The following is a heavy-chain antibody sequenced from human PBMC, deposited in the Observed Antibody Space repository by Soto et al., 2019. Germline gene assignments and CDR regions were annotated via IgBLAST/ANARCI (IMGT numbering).Heavy chain of an antibody. CDR2: ISAYNGNT. CDR3: ARDPTPHYYDFWSGYYSQISYYGMDV. Sequence: ASVKVSCKASGYTFTRYGISWVRQTPGQGLEWMGWISAYNGNTNYAQKLQGRVTMTTDTSTSTAYMELRSLRSDDTAVYYCARDPTPHYYDFWSGYYSQISYYGMDVWGQGTTVTVSS. J-gene: IGHJ6*02. CDR1: GYTFTRYG. V-gene: IGHV1-18*01. D-gene: IGHD3-3*01.